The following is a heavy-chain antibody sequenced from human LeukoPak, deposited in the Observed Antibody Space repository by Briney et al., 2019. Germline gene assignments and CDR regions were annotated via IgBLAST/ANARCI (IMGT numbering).Heavy chain of an antibody. Sequence: GESLKISCKGSGYTFSNYWIAWVRQMPGKGLEWMGIIYPSESNARYSPSLEGRVTISADKSITTAHLQWSSLRASDTATYYCAGRFNNYDSSGYDIDVWGQGTTVTVSS. J-gene: IGHJ6*03. V-gene: IGHV5-51*01. D-gene: IGHD3-22*01. CDR2: IYPSESNA. CDR3: AGRFNNYDSSGYDIDV. CDR1: GYTFSNYW.